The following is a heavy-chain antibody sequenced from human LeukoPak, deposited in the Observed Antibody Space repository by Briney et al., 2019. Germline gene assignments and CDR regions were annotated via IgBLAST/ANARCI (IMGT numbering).Heavy chain of an antibody. Sequence: SETLSLTCTVSGDSISTYYWNWIRQPPGRGLEWIGQVYYSGTTNYNPSLQSRVTISPDTSKNQFSLTLTSVTAADTAGYYCVRRRYYDSDGFWYYFDYWGQGTLVTVSS. CDR3: VRRRYYDSDGFWYYFDY. D-gene: IGHD3-22*01. CDR1: GDSISTYY. J-gene: IGHJ4*02. V-gene: IGHV4-59*08. CDR2: VYYSGTT.